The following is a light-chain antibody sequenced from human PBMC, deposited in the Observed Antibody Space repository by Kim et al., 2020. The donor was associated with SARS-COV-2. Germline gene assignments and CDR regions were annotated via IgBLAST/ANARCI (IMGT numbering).Light chain of an antibody. J-gene: IGKJ4*01. CDR3: QQYNSLPLT. Sequence: DIQMTQSPSSLSASVGDRVTITCQASQDVSDHLHWFQQKPGRAPNLLIYDVSNLETGAPSRFTGSGSGTDFRLTITNLQPEDVATYYCQQYNSLPLTCGGGTKGDIK. V-gene: IGKV1-33*01. CDR2: DVS. CDR1: QDVSDH.